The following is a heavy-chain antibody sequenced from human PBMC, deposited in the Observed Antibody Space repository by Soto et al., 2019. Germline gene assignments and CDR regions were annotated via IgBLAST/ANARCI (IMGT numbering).Heavy chain of an antibody. J-gene: IGHJ2*01. CDR1: GFTFSSYA. CDR3: AREGDSSGQHWYFDL. CDR2: ISYDGSNK. D-gene: IGHD3-22*01. Sequence: QVQLVESGGGVVQPGRSLRLSCAASGFTFSSYAMHWVRQAPGKGLEWVAVISYDGSNKYYADSVKGRFTISRDNSKNTLYLQMNGLRDEDAAVYYCAREGDSSGQHWYFDLWGRGTLVTVSS. V-gene: IGHV3-30-3*01.